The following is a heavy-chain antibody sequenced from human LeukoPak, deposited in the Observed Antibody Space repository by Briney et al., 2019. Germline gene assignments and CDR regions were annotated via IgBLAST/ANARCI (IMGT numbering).Heavy chain of an antibody. CDR1: GFTFSSYG. V-gene: IGHV3-30*02. Sequence: PGGSLRLSCAASGFTFSSYGMHWVRQAPGKGLEWVAFIRYDGSNKYYADSVKGQFTISRDNSKNTLYLQMNSLRAEDTAVYYCARDTGTPQTNIVVVPAAIDYWGQGTLVTVSS. CDR3: ARDTGTPQTNIVVVPAAIDY. D-gene: IGHD2-2*01. J-gene: IGHJ4*02. CDR2: IRYDGSNK.